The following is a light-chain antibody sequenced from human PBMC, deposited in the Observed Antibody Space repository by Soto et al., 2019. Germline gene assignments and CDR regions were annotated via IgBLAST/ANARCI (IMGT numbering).Light chain of an antibody. J-gene: IGKJ1*01. CDR3: HQSYSTPRT. CDR2: AAS. V-gene: IGKV1-39*01. Sequence: DIQMTQSPSSLSASVGDRVTITCRASQTIASYLNWYQQKPGKAPNLLIYAASSLHSGVPSRFSGSGSGTDFILTISSLRPEDFATYFCHQSYSTPRTFGQGTKVEIK. CDR1: QTIASY.